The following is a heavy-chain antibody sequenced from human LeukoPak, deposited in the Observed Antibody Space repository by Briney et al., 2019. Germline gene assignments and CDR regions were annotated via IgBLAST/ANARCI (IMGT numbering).Heavy chain of an antibody. D-gene: IGHD6-13*01. CDR2: IYHSGNT. Sequence: SGTLSLTCAVSGGSISSSNWWSWVRQSPGKGLEWIGEIYHSGNTNYNPSLKSRVTISVDTSKNQFSLKLSSVTAADTAVYYCARVYYSNSYDYWYFDLWGRGTLVTVSS. CDR1: GGSISSSNW. CDR3: ARVYYSNSYDYWYFDL. J-gene: IGHJ2*01. V-gene: IGHV4-4*02.